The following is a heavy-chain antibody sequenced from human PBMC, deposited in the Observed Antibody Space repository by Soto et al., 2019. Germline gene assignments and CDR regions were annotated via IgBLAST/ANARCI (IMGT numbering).Heavy chain of an antibody. Sequence: DVQLLESGGGLVQPGGSLRLSCAASGFTFRSYPMSWVRQAPGKGLEWDSGISGSGISTHYADSVKGRFTVSRDNSKNTLYRQMNSLISEHTAVYNCAKEPVGPDWYFDLWGRGTLVTVSS. CDR1: GFTFRSYP. J-gene: IGHJ2*01. CDR2: ISGSGIST. V-gene: IGHV3-23*01. CDR3: AKEPVGPDWYFDL.